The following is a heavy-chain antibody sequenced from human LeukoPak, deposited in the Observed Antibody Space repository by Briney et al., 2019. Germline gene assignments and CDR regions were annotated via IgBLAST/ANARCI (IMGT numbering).Heavy chain of an antibody. CDR2: IRYDGSNK. V-gene: IGHV3-30*02. CDR1: GFSLSSYG. CDR3: AKDRCGGDCYLYFDY. Sequence: TGGSLRLSCAASGFSLSSYGMHWVRQAPGKGREWVAFIRYDGSNKYYADSVKGRFTLSRDNSKNTLYLQMNSLRAEDTAVYYCAKDRCGGDCYLYFDYWGQGALVTVSS. D-gene: IGHD2-21*02. J-gene: IGHJ4*02.